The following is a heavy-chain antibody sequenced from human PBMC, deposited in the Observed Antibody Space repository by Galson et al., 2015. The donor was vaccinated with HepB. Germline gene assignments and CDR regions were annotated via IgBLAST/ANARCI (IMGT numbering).Heavy chain of an antibody. J-gene: IGHJ4*02. CDR1: GFTFSSYA. Sequence: SLRLSCAASGFTFSSYAMHWVRQAPGKGLEWVAVISYDGSNKYYADSVKGRFTISRDNSKNTLYLQMNSLRAEDTAVYYCARASMRSYPHGSHDYWGQGTLATVSS. CDR2: ISYDGSNK. V-gene: IGHV3-30-3*01. D-gene: IGHD1-26*01. CDR3: ARASMRSYPHGSHDY.